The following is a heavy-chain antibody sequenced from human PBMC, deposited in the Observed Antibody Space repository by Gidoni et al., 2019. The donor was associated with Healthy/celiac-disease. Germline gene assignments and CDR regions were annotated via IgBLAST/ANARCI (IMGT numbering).Heavy chain of an antibody. J-gene: IGHJ3*02. Sequence: EMQLVQSGAVVIKTGESLMISCEGSGYIFTPYSIGWVSQMAGKGREWMGIIYPGESDTSYSPSYQGQVTISAAKSISTAYLQWSSLKASATAMYYCARHPRPVRSGRGRTRAFDIWGQGTMVTVSS. CDR3: ARHPRPVRSGRGRTRAFDI. D-gene: IGHD3-3*01. CDR2: IYPGESDT. V-gene: IGHV5-51*01. CDR1: GYIFTPYS.